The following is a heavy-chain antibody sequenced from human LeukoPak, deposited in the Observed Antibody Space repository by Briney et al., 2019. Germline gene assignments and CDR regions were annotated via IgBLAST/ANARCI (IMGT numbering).Heavy chain of an antibody. D-gene: IGHD5-24*01. Sequence: GASVKVSCKASGYTLTTYDMNWVRQAPGPGLERVGWMNPNSDQRAFAQKFQGRITMTRDTSISTSYMQLSSLTSEDTAVYYCARGLGPRTNYYYLDYWGQGTLVIVSS. CDR3: ARGLGPRTNYYYLDY. CDR1: GYTLTTYD. CDR2: MNPNSDQR. V-gene: IGHV1-8*01. J-gene: IGHJ4*02.